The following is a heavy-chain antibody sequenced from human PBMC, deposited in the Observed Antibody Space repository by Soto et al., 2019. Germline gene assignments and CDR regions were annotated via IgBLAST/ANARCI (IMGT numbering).Heavy chain of an antibody. D-gene: IGHD6-19*01. CDR1: GGSISSSNW. J-gene: IGHJ1*01. CDR2: IYHSGST. CDR3: ARDLLRYSSGGAEYFQH. V-gene: IGHV4-4*02. Sequence: QVQLQESGPGLVKPSGTLSLTCAVSGGSISSSNWWSWVRQPPVKWLEWIGEIYHSGSTNYNPSLKSRVTISVDKSKNQFSLQLSSVPAADTAVYYCARDLLRYSSGGAEYFQHWGQGTLVTVSS.